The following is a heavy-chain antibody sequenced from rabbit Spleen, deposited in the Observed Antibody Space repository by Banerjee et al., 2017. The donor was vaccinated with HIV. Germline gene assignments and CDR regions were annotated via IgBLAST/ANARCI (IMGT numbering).Heavy chain of an antibody. CDR1: GIDFSSTYY. J-gene: IGHJ4*01. CDR3: AREMDPNHVGDGYVDL. CDR2: IYIGDGST. Sequence: QSLEESGGDLVKPEGSLTLTCTASGIDFSSTYYMCWVRQAPGKGLEWIACIYIGDGSTYYASWAKGRFSISKTSSTTVTLQMTSLTAADTATYFCAREMDPNHVGDGYVDLWGPGTLVTVS. V-gene: IGHV1S40*01. D-gene: IGHD6-1*01.